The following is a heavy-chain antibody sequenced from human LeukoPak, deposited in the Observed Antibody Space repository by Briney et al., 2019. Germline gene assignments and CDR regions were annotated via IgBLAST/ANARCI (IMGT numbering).Heavy chain of an antibody. CDR1: GGSISSGSYY. CDR3: ARRLGRKFGERFYYYHYMDV. D-gene: IGHD3-10*01. V-gene: IGHV4-61*02. CDR2: IYTSGST. J-gene: IGHJ6*03. Sequence: SETLSLTCTVSGGSISSGSYYWSWIRQPAGKGLEWIGRIYTSGSTNYNPSLKSRVTISVDTSKNQFSLKLSSVTAADTAVYYCARRLGRKFGERFYYYHYMDVWGKGTTVTVSS.